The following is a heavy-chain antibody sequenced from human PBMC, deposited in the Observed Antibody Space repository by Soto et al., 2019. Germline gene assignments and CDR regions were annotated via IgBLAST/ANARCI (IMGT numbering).Heavy chain of an antibody. CDR2: INHSGST. D-gene: IGHD1-7*01. V-gene: IGHV4-34*01. Sequence: SETLSLTCAVYGGSFIGYYWSFIRQPPGKGLEWIVEINHSGSTNYNPSLKSRVTISIDTSKNQFSLKLSSVTAADTAVYYCARGGLELGNFHFDYWGQGTLVTVSS. J-gene: IGHJ4*02. CDR3: ARGGLELGNFHFDY. CDR1: GGSFIGYY.